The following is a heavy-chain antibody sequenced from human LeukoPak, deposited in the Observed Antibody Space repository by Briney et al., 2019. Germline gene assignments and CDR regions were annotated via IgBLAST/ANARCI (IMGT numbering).Heavy chain of an antibody. CDR3: ARDARGRFLEWFGFNWFDP. Sequence: GGSLRLSCAASGFTFSSYGMHWVRQAPGKGLEWVSYISSSGSTIYYADSVKGRFTISRDNAKNSLYLQMNSLRAEDTAVYYCARDARGRFLEWFGFNWFDPWGQGTLVTVSS. D-gene: IGHD3-3*01. CDR1: GFTFSSYG. CDR2: ISSSGSTI. J-gene: IGHJ5*02. V-gene: IGHV3-48*04.